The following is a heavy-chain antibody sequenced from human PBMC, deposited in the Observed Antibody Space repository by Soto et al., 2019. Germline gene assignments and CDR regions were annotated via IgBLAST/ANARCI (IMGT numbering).Heavy chain of an antibody. D-gene: IGHD1-26*01. V-gene: IGHV1-69*12. Sequence: QVQLVQSGAEVKKPGSSVKVSCKASGGTFSSYAISWVRQAPGQGLEWMGGIIPIFGTANYAQKFQGRVTIAAAESTSTAYMEASSLRSEDTAVYYCARERWHSGSYNDAFDIWGQGTMVTFSS. CDR1: GGTFSSYA. J-gene: IGHJ3*02. CDR2: IIPIFGTA. CDR3: ARERWHSGSYNDAFDI.